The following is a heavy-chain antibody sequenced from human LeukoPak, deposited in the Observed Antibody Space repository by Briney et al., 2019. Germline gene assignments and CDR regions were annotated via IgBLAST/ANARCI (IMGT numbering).Heavy chain of an antibody. Sequence: ASVKVSCKASGYTFTGYYMHWVRQAPGQGLEWMGWINPNSGGTNYAQKFQGRVTMTRDTSISTAYVELSSLRSDDTAVYYCARGVDTAVIPYYYYYMDVWGIGTTVTVSS. CDR2: INPNSGGT. CDR3: ARGVDTAVIPYYYYYMDV. V-gene: IGHV1-2*02. J-gene: IGHJ6*03. D-gene: IGHD5-18*01. CDR1: GYTFTGYY.